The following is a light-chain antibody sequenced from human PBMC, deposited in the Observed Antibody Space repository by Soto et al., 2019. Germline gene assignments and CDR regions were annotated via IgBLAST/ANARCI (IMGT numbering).Light chain of an antibody. CDR3: QVWDTTTDKYI. Sequence: SSELTQPPSLSVAPGQTATISCGGDDVGGKSVQWYQQKPGQAPVLVLYDARDRPSVIPERFSGSNSGNTATLTISWVEAGDEADFYCQVWDTTTDKYIFGSGTKVTVL. V-gene: IGLV3-21*02. CDR2: DAR. CDR1: DVGGKS. J-gene: IGLJ1*01.